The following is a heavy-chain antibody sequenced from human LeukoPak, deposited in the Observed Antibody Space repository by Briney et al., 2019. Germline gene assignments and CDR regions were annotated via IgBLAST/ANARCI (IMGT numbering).Heavy chain of an antibody. V-gene: IGHV3-30*18. CDR2: ISDNGAST. J-gene: IGHJ6*02. CDR1: GFTFSTYG. D-gene: IGHD2-15*01. Sequence: GESLRLSCAASGFTFSTYGMHWVRQAPGKGLEWVATISDNGASTYYADSIKGRSSISRDNTKNTLSLQLDSLRPGDTAVYYCVKDSASTATNYYYYWGMNVWGQGTTVTVSS. CDR3: VKDSASTATNYYYYWGMNV.